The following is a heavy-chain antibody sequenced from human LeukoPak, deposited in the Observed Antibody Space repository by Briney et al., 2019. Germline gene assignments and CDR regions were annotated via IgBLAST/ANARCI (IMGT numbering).Heavy chain of an antibody. Sequence: SETLSLTCAVYGGSFSGYYWSWVRQPPGKGLEWIGEINHSGSTNYNPSLKSRVTISVDTSENQFSLKLTSVTAADTAVYYCARGNSYYDSSGYFPWESFQHWGQGTLVTVSS. V-gene: IGHV4-34*01. J-gene: IGHJ1*01. CDR2: INHSGST. CDR1: GGSFSGYY. CDR3: ARGNSYYDSSGYFPWESFQH. D-gene: IGHD3-22*01.